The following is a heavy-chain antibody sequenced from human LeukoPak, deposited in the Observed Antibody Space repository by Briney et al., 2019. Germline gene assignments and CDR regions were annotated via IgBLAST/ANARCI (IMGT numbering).Heavy chain of an antibody. CDR1: GGSISSYY. CDR2: IYYSGST. Sequence: SETLSLTCTVSGGSISSYYWSWIRQPPGKGLEWIGYIYYSGSTYYNPSLKSRVTISVDTSKNQFSLKLSSVTAADTAVYYCARVWFGEPLGGKPTPWWFDPRGQGTLVTVSS. CDR3: ARVWFGEPLGGKPTPWWFDP. J-gene: IGHJ5*02. D-gene: IGHD3-10*01. V-gene: IGHV4-59*12.